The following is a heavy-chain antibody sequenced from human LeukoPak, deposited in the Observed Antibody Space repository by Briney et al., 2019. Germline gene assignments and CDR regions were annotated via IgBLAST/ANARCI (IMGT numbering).Heavy chain of an antibody. CDR1: GFIFNNYG. J-gene: IGHJ4*02. Sequence: GGSLRLSCAASGFIFNNYGLVWVRQAPGKGLEWVSAISNDGGGTTYADFVKGRFSVSRDNSKNTLFLQMNSLRAEYTALYHCAKGRRGYIFDLWGQGPLVTVST. CDR3: AKGRRGYIFDL. V-gene: IGHV3-23*01. CDR2: ISNDGGGT. D-gene: IGHD3-22*01.